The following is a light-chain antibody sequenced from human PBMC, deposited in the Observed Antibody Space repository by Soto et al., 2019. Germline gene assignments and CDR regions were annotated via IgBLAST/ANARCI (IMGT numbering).Light chain of an antibody. J-gene: IGKJ5*01. CDR3: QQYNNWPPIT. CDR2: GAS. CDR1: QSVNSK. Sequence: EIVMTQSPATLSVTPGERVSLSCRASQSVNSKLAWYQQKPGQAPRLLIYGASTRATGIPARFSGSGSGTEFTLTISSLQSEDFAVYFCQQYNNWPPITFGQGTRLEIK. V-gene: IGKV3-15*01.